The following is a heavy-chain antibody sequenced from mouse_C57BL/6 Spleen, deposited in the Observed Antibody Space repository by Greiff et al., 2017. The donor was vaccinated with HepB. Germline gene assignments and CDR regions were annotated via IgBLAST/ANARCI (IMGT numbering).Heavy chain of an antibody. V-gene: IGHV1-26*01. J-gene: IGHJ1*03. CDR2: INPNNGGT. Sequence: EVQLQQSGPELVKPGASVKISCKASGYTFTDYYMNWVKQSHGKSLEWIGDINPNNGGTSYNQKFKGKATLTVDKSSSTAYMELRSLTSEDSAVYYWARTGHFITTVGGYFDVWGTGTTVTVSS. CDR3: ARTGHFITTVGGYFDV. CDR1: GYTFTDYY. D-gene: IGHD1-1*01.